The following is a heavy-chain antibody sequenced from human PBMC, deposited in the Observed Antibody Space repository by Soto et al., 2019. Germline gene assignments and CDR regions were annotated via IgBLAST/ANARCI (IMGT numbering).Heavy chain of an antibody. D-gene: IGHD3-3*01. CDR3: AKDARAGITIFGVVTPLPSYGMDV. CDR2: ISWNSGSI. CDR1: GFTFDDYA. J-gene: IGHJ6*02. V-gene: IGHV3-9*01. Sequence: PGGSLRLSCAASGFTFDDYAMHWVRQAPGKGLEWVSGISWNSGSIGYADSVKGRFTISRDNAKNSLYLQMNSLRAEDTALYYCAKDARAGITIFGVVTPLPSYGMDVWGQGTTVTVSS.